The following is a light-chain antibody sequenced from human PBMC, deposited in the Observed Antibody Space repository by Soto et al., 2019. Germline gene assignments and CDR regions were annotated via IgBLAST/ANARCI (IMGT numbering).Light chain of an antibody. CDR3: SSYTTSNTRQIV. Sequence: QSVLTQPASVSGSPGQSMTISCTGTSSDVGGYNYVSWYQHHPGKAPKLMIYDVSNRPSGISNRFSGSKSGNTASLTISGLHPEDEGDYYCSSYTTSNTRQIVFGTGTKVTVL. CDR1: SSDVGGYNY. J-gene: IGLJ1*01. CDR2: DVS. V-gene: IGLV2-14*03.